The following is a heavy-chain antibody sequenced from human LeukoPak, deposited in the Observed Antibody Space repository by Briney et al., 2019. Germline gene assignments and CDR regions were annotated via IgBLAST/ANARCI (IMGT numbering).Heavy chain of an antibody. J-gene: IGHJ5*02. Sequence: GGSLRLSCAASGFTFSSYWMHWVRQAPGKGLVWVSRINSDGSSTSYADSVKGRFTISRDNAKNTLYLQMNSLRAEDTAVYYCARARGLGYGDYVRWFDPWGQGTLVTVSS. CDR1: GFTFSSYW. D-gene: IGHD4-17*01. CDR2: INSDGSST. CDR3: ARARGLGYGDYVRWFDP. V-gene: IGHV3-74*01.